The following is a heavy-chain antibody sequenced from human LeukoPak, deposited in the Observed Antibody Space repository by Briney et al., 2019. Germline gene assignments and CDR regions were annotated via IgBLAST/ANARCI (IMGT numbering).Heavy chain of an antibody. CDR2: INPNSGGT. CDR1: GYTFTSYG. V-gene: IGHV1-2*02. Sequence: GASVKVSCKASGYTFTSYGISWVRQAPGQGLEWMGWINPNSGGTNYAQKFQGRVTMTRDTSISTAYMELSRLRSDDTAVYYCARDHGGGSGSYDPYAYWGQGTLVTVSS. D-gene: IGHD3-10*01. CDR3: ARDHGGGSGSYDPYAY. J-gene: IGHJ4*02.